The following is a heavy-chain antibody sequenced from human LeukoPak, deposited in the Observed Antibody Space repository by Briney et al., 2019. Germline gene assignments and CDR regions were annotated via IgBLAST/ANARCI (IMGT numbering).Heavy chain of an antibody. CDR1: GGSFSGYY. Sequence: SETLSLTCAVYGGSFSGYYWSWIRQPPGKGLEWIGEINHSGSTNYNPSLKSRVTISVDTSKNQFSLKLSSVTAAGTAVYYCARVRYDYAWGSYRPPFDYWGQGTLVTVSS. D-gene: IGHD3-16*02. CDR2: INHSGST. V-gene: IGHV4-34*01. J-gene: IGHJ4*02. CDR3: ARVRYDYAWGSYRPPFDY.